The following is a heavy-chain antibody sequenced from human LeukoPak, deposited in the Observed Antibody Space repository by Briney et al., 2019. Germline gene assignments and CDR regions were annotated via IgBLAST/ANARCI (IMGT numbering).Heavy chain of an antibody. V-gene: IGHV1-46*04. D-gene: IGHD3-22*01. J-gene: IGHJ3*02. Sequence: GASVKVSCKASGYSFTSYYVHCVRQAPGQGLEWVGVINPSDGGTISAQKLQDRVALTRDTSTSTVYMEMSSLKSDDTAVYYCARGPPLGYDTNDSGFDIRGQGTLVTVSS. CDR1: GYSFTSYY. CDR2: INPSDGGT. CDR3: ARGPPLGYDTNDSGFDI.